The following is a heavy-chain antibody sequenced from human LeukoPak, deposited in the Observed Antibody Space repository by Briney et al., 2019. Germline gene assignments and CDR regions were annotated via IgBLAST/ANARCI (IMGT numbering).Heavy chain of an antibody. D-gene: IGHD2-15*01. J-gene: IGHJ5*02. V-gene: IGHV4-39*01. CDR1: GGSISSSSYY. Sequence: SETLSLTCTVSGGSISSSSYYWGWIRQPPGKGLEWIGSIYYSGSTYYNPSLKSRVTISVDTSKNQFSLKLSSVTAADTAVYYCARVVVVAATWWFDPWGQGTLVTVSS. CDR3: ARVVVVAATWWFDP. CDR2: IYYSGST.